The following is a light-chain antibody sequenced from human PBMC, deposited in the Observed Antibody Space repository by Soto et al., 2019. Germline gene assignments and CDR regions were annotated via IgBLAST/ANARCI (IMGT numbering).Light chain of an antibody. V-gene: IGKV1-12*01. Sequence: DLQMTQSPSSVSASVGDRVTITCRASQDISSWLAWYQQNPGKAPELLIYAASTLQSGVPSRFSGTGSGTEFTLAISSLQPEDFATYYCQQANSFPFTFGPGTKVDIK. CDR1: QDISSW. J-gene: IGKJ3*01. CDR2: AAS. CDR3: QQANSFPFT.